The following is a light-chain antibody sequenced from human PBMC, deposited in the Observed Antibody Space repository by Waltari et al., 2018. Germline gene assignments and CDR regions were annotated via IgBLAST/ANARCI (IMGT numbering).Light chain of an antibody. V-gene: IGLV1-40*01. CDR3: QSYDSSLTVVV. Sequence: QSVLTQSPSVSRAPGQGVTISCTGSRSNIGTNYVHWYQQLPGAAPKLLIHGNSNRPSGVPDRFSGSKSGTSASLAITGLQAEDEADYFCQSYDSSLTVVVFGGRTKLTVL. CDR2: GNS. CDR1: RSNIGTNYV. J-gene: IGLJ3*02.